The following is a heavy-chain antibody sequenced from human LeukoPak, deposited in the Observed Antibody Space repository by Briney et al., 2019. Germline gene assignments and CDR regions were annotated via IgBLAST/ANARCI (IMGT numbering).Heavy chain of an antibody. D-gene: IGHD3-10*01. J-gene: IGHJ4*02. V-gene: IGHV3-30*02. CDR3: AKRSAGNTMVRGVPYFDY. CDR1: GFTFSSYG. Sequence: GGSLRLSCAASGFTFSSYGMHWVRQAPGKGLEWVAFIRYDGSNKYYADSVKGRFTIFRDNSKNTLYLQMNSLRAEDTAVYYCAKRSAGNTMVRGVPYFDYWGQGTLVTVSS. CDR2: IRYDGSNK.